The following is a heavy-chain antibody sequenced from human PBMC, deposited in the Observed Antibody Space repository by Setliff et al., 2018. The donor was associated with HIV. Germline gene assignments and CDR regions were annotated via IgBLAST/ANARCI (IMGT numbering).Heavy chain of an antibody. CDR3: ARGGGGSWFDKPTYYYMDV. Sequence: SETLSLTCAVYGGSFNGYSWNWIRQSPGKGLEWIGEINHSGSINYNPTLMSRLTISIDTSKNQFSLKLTSVTAADTALYFCARGGGGSWFDKPTYYYMDVWGKGTTVTVSS. D-gene: IGHD3-10*01. CDR2: INHSGSI. V-gene: IGHV4-34*01. J-gene: IGHJ6*03. CDR1: GGSFNGYS.